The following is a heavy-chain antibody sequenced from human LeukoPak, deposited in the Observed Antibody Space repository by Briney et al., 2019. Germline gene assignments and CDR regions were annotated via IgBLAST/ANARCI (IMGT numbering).Heavy chain of an antibody. CDR3: ARGFYSPHY. D-gene: IGHD4-11*01. CDR1: GGSISSDY. Sequence: SETLSLTCTVSGGSISSDYWSWIRQPPGKGLEWIEYIYYSGRTYYNPSLKSRITISVDTSKNQFSLKLSSVTAADTAVYYCARGFYSPHYWGQGTLVSVSS. J-gene: IGHJ4*02. V-gene: IGHV4-59*01. CDR2: IYYSGRT.